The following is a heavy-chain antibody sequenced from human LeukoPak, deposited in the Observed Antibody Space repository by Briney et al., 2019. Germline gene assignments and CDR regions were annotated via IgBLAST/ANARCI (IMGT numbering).Heavy chain of an antibody. CDR1: GSTFSSYS. D-gene: IGHD3-10*01. J-gene: IGHJ6*04. CDR2: ISSSSSYI. Sequence: GGSLRLSCAASGSTFSSYSMNWVRQAPGKGLEWVSSISSSSSYIYYADSVKGRFTISRDNAKNSLYLQMNSLRAEDTAVYYCAGCYGSEDYYYGMDVWGKGTTVTVSS. CDR3: AGCYGSEDYYYGMDV. V-gene: IGHV3-21*01.